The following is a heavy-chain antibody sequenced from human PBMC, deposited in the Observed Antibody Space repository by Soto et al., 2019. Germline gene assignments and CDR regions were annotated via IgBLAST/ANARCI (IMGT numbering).Heavy chain of an antibody. CDR2: LYYIGST. Sequence: PSETLSLTCTVSGASVSSNYWSWIRQPPGRGLEWIGYLYYIGSTDYNPSLKSRVNISIDTSKNQVSLRLTSVTAADTAVYYCARDHEGYCSGPQCCTERGGFDVWGQGTMVTVSS. CDR3: ARDHEGYCSGPQCCTERGGFDV. V-gene: IGHV4-59*02. D-gene: IGHD2-15*01. J-gene: IGHJ3*01. CDR1: GASVSSNY.